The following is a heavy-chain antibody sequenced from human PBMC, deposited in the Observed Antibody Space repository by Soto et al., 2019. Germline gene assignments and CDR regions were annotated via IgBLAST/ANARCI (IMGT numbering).Heavy chain of an antibody. CDR2: IFYSGST. Sequence: SETLSLTCTVSGGSISNYYWSWIRQPPGRGLEWIGHIFYSGSTNYNPALKSRVTISVDTSKSQFSLKLSSVTAADTAVYYCARRYGGNFDYWGQGTLVTVSS. J-gene: IGHJ4*02. D-gene: IGHD3-16*01. V-gene: IGHV4-59*01. CDR3: ARRYGGNFDY. CDR1: GGSISNYY.